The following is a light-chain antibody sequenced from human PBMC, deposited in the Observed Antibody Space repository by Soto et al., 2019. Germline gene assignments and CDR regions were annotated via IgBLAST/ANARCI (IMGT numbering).Light chain of an antibody. CDR3: CSYAGSSTYV. CDR2: EVS. CDR1: SSDVGSYNL. Sequence: QSVLTQPASVSGSPGQSITISCTGTSSDVGSYNLVSWYQQHPGKAPKLIIYEVSKRPSGVSNRFSGSKSGNTASLTISELQSEDEADYYCCSYAGSSTYVFGTGTKVTVL. J-gene: IGLJ1*01. V-gene: IGLV2-23*02.